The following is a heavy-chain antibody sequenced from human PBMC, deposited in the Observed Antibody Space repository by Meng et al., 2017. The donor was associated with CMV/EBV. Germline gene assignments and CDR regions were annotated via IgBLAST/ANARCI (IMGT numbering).Heavy chain of an antibody. CDR1: GGSISSYY. Sequence: SETLSLTCTVSGGSISSYYWSWIRQPPGKGLEWIGYIYYSGSTNYNPSLKSRVTISVDTSKNQFSLKLSSVTAADTAVYYCARAVVVPAAIYYWGQGTLVTVSS. CDR2: IYYSGST. CDR3: ARAVVVPAAIYY. V-gene: IGHV4-59*01. J-gene: IGHJ4*02. D-gene: IGHD2-2*01.